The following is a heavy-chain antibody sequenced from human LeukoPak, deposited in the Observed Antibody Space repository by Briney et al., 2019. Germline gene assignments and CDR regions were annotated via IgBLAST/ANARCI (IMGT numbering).Heavy chain of an antibody. D-gene: IGHD4-17*01. V-gene: IGHV1-69*13. CDR1: GGTFSSYA. J-gene: IGHJ5*02. CDR3: ASRTTVTTMFDP. CDR2: IIPIFGTA. Sequence: ASVKVSCKASGGTFSSYAISWVRQAPGQGLEWMGGIIPIFGTANYAQKFQGRVTITADESTSTAYMELSSLRSEDTAVYYCASRTTVTTMFDPWGQGTLATVSS.